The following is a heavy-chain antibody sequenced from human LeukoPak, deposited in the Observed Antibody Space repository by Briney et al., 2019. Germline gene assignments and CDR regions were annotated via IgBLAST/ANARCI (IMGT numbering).Heavy chain of an antibody. J-gene: IGHJ6*02. CDR3: GRGDVIVVVPAAIGYYYYGMDV. D-gene: IGHD2-2*01. Sequence: SETLSLTCAVYGGSFSGYYWSWIRQPPGKGLEWIGEINHSGSTNYNPSLKSRVTISVDTSKNQFSLKLSSVTAADTAVYYCGRGDVIVVVPAAIGYYYYGMDVWGQGTTVTVSS. V-gene: IGHV4-34*01. CDR2: INHSGST. CDR1: GGSFSGYY.